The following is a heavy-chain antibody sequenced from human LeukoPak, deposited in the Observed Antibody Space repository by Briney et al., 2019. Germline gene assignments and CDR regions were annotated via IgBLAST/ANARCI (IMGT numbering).Heavy chain of an antibody. Sequence: SETLSPTCAVYGGSFSGYYWSWIRQPPGKGLEWIGEINHSGSTNYNPSLKSRVTISVDTSKNQFSLKLSSVTAADTAVYYCARLNYYDSTNYFDCWGQGTLVTVSS. J-gene: IGHJ4*02. CDR3: ARLNYYDSTNYFDC. CDR1: GGSFSGYY. V-gene: IGHV4-34*01. CDR2: INHSGST. D-gene: IGHD3-22*01.